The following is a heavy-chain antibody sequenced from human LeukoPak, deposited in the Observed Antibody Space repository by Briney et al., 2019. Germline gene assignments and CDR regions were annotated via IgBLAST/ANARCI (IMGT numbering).Heavy chain of an antibody. J-gene: IGHJ4*02. Sequence: PSQTLSPACSLAAHSISRGGNCSGWIRRHPGKGLEWIGYISFSGSTYYNPSLKSRITISVDTSKNQFSLRLTSVTAADTAVYYCATGSGGGFIDYWGQGTLVTVSS. CDR1: AHSISRGGNC. V-gene: IGHV4-31*03. CDR2: ISFSGST. CDR3: ATGSGGGFIDY. D-gene: IGHD2-15*01.